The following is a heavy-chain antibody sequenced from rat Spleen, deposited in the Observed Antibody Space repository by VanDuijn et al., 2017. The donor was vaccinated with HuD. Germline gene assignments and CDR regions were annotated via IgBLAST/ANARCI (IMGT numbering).Heavy chain of an antibody. CDR3: TTVGYSSYIWFAY. J-gene: IGHJ3*01. CDR2: INIGGGDT. D-gene: IGHD1-2*01. Sequence: EVQLVESGGGLIQPGRSLKLSCAASGFTFSNYGMAWVRQTLTKGLEWVEFINIGGGDTFYRDSVKGRFTISRDNAKSTLYLQMDSLRSEDTATYYCTTVGYSSYIWFAYWGQGTLVTVSS. CDR1: GFTFSNYG. V-gene: IGHV5S23*01.